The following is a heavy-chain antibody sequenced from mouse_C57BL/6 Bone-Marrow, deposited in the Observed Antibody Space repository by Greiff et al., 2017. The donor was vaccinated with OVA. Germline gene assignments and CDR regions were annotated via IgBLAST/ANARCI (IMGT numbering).Heavy chain of an antibody. CDR3: ARHADGYYFWYFDV. V-gene: IGHV5-12*01. D-gene: IGHD2-3*01. J-gene: IGHJ1*03. CDR2: ISNGGGST. Sequence: DVQLVESGGGLVQPGGSLKLSCAASGFTFSDYYMYWVRQTPEKRLEWVAYISNGGGSTYYPDTVKGRFTISRDNAKNTLYLQMSRLKSEDTAMDYCARHADGYYFWYFDVWGTGTTVTVSS. CDR1: GFTFSDYY.